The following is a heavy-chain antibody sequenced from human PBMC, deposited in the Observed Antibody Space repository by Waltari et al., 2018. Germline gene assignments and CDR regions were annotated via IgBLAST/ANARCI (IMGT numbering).Heavy chain of an antibody. CDR3: ARALTTPNDY. V-gene: IGHV3-21*03. J-gene: IGHJ4*02. Sequence: EVQLVESGGGLVKPGGSLSRSCAASGFTISSFGMSWVRQAPGKGLEWVSSTTNSNTYIYYADSVKGRFTVSIDNAKNSLYLQMNSLRADDTAVYFCARALTTPNDYWGQGTLVTVSS. CDR1: GFTISSFG. CDR2: TTNSNTYI. D-gene: IGHD4-17*01.